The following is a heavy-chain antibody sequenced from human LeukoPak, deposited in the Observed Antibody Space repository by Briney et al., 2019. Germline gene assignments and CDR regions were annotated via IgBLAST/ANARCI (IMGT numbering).Heavy chain of an antibody. J-gene: IGHJ4*02. V-gene: IGHV4-39*02. CDR2: IYYSGST. Sequence: SETLSLTCTVSGGSISSSSYYWGWIRRPPGKGLEWIGSIYYSGSTYYNPSLKSRVTISVDTSKNQFSLKLSSVTAADTAVYYCARERGSLWFGEFTDYWGQGTLVTVSS. CDR3: ARERGSLWFGEFTDY. CDR1: GGSISSSSYY. D-gene: IGHD3-10*01.